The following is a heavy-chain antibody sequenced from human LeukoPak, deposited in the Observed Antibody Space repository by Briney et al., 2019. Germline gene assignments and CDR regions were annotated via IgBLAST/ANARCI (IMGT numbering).Heavy chain of an antibody. CDR3: ARETYSYGSGTYYTQYYFDY. V-gene: IGHV4-39*07. CDR2: IYYSGST. Sequence: SETLSLTCTVSGGSISSSSYYWGWIRQPPGKGLEWIGSIYYSGSTYYNPSLKSRVTISVDTSKNQFSLKLSSVTAADTAVYYCARETYSYGSGTYYTQYYFDYWGQGTLVTVSS. CDR1: GGSISSSSYY. J-gene: IGHJ4*02. D-gene: IGHD3-10*01.